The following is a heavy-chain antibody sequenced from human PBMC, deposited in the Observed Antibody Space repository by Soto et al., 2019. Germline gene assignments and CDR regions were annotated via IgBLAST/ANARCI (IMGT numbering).Heavy chain of an antibody. J-gene: IGHJ4*02. CDR1: GFTFSTYG. D-gene: IGHD3-9*01. Sequence: QVQLVESGGGVVQPGRSLRLSCAASGFTFSTYGMHWVRQAPGKGLEWVAVIWYDGSNKYFADSVKGRFTISRDTSKNTLYLQMNSLRAEDTAVYYCARGSFLTGYYRAGFDYWGQGTLVTVSS. CDR3: ARGSFLTGYYRAGFDY. V-gene: IGHV3-33*01. CDR2: IWYDGSNK.